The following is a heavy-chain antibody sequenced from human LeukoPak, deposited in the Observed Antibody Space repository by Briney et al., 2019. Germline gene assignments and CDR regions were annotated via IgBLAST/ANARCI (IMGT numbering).Heavy chain of an antibody. CDR2: IWYDGSNK. V-gene: IGHV3-33*01. J-gene: IGHJ6*04. Sequence: PGRSLRLSCAASGFTFSSYGMHWVRQAPGKGLEWVAVIWYDGSNKYYADSVKGRFTISRDNSKNTLYLQMNSLRAEDTAVYYCARDRYGSGSRYYYGMDVWGKGTTVTVPS. D-gene: IGHD3-10*01. CDR3: ARDRYGSGSRYYYGMDV. CDR1: GFTFSSYG.